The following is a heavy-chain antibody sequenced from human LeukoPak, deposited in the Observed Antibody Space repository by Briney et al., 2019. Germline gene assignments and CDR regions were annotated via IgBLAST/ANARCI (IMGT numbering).Heavy chain of an antibody. Sequence: PGGSLRLSCTVSGFTVSSNSMSWVRQAPGKGLEWVSFIYSDNTHYSDSAKGRFTISRDNSKKTLYLQLNSLRAEDTAIYYCAHHGGGTIRIAAFDIWGQGTMVTVSS. CDR1: GFTVSSNS. J-gene: IGHJ3*02. CDR2: IYSDNT. D-gene: IGHD3-3*01. V-gene: IGHV3-53*01. CDR3: AHHGGGTIRIAAFDI.